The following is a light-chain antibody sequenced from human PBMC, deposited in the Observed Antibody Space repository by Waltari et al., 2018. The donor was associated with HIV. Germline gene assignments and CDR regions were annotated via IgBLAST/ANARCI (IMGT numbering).Light chain of an antibody. J-gene: IGLJ2*01. CDR2: DVT. CDR1: SNDIGTYTF. Sequence: QSALTQPPSASGSPGQSVANSSPGSSNDIGTYTFVSCYQHHPGKAPKLIIYDVTRRPPGIPDRFSGTKSGYTASLTVSDLQVEDEADYYCVSYTEKDTFLLFGGGTKLAV. V-gene: IGLV2-8*01. CDR3: VSYTEKDTFLL.